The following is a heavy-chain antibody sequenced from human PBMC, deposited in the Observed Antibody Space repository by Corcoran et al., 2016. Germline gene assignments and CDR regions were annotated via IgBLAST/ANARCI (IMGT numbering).Heavy chain of an antibody. J-gene: IGHJ6*02. V-gene: IGHV3-20*01. Sequence: EVQLVESGGGVVRPGGSLRLSCAASGFTFDDYGMSWVRQAPGKGLEWVSGINWNGGSTGYADSVKGRFTISRDNAKNSLYLQMNSLRAEDTALYHCARDRSGDCSGGSCYHDYGMDVWGQGTTVTVSS. CDR3: ARDRSGDCSGGSCYHDYGMDV. CDR1: GFTFDDYG. CDR2: INWNGGST. D-gene: IGHD2-15*01.